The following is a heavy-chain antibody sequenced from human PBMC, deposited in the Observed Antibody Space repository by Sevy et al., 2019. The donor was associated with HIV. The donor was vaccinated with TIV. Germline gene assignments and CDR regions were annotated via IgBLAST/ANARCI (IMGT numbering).Heavy chain of an antibody. V-gene: IGHV3-30*18. CDR1: GFTFSSYG. J-gene: IGHJ4*02. D-gene: IGHD3-22*01. CDR2: ISYDGSNK. Sequence: GGSLRLSCAASGFTFSSYGMHWVRQAPGKGLEWVAVISYDGSNKYYADSVKDRFTISRDNSKNTLYLQMNSLRAEDTAVYYCAKDQDYDSSGSFDYWGQGTLVTVSS. CDR3: AKDQDYDSSGSFDY.